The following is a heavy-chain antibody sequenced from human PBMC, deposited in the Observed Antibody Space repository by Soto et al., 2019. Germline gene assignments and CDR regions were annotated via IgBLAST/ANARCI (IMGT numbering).Heavy chain of an antibody. CDR1: GGLFSSYP. Sequence: QEQLVQSGAEVKKPVSSVKVSCKASGGLFSSYPISWVRQVPGQGLEWMGGILPVFQTAYYTQRFQGRVTITADASTNTAYIELSSLRSEDTAIYYCARGGSGYTWFNEFWGQGTLVTVSS. D-gene: IGHD3-22*01. J-gene: IGHJ4*02. CDR3: ARGGSGYTWFNEF. CDR2: ILPVFQTA. V-gene: IGHV1-69*01.